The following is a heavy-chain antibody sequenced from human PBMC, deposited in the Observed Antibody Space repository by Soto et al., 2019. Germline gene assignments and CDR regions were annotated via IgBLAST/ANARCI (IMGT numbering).Heavy chain of an antibody. Sequence: EVQVLESGGGLVQPGGSLRLSCAASGFTFSIYAMSWVRQAPGKGLEWVAAISCSGGSTYYADSVKGRFTISRDNSKNRLYMQMKHLRVEHMDVYYRARGRGKEADGSPKFEPWGQGILVTVSS. CDR3: ARGRGKEADGSPKFEP. V-gene: IGHV3-23*01. D-gene: IGHD6-13*01. CDR2: ISCSGGST. J-gene: IGHJ5*02. CDR1: GFTFSIYA.